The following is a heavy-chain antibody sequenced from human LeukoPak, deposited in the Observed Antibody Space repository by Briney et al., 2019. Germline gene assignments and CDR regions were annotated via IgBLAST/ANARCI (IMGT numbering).Heavy chain of an antibody. CDR2: ISGSGGST. CDR3: TKDHYYDSSGSHYYFDY. J-gene: IGHJ4*02. Sequence: GGSLRLSCAASGFTFSSYAMSWVRQAPGKGLEWVSPISGSGGSTYYADSVKGRFTISRDNSKNTLYMQMNSLRVEDTALYYYTKDHYYDSSGSHYYFDYWGQGTLVTVSS. D-gene: IGHD3-22*01. V-gene: IGHV3-23*01. CDR1: GFTFSSYA.